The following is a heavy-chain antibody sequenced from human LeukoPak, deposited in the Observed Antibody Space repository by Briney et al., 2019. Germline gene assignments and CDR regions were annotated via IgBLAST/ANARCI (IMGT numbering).Heavy chain of an antibody. CDR1: GLTFSSYS. Sequence: PGGSLRLSCAASGLTFSSYSMNWVRQAPGKGLEWVSSISSSSSYIYYADSVKGRFTISRDNAKNSLYLQMNSLRAEDTAVYYCAGQYNSGWYMIGNYWGQGTLVTVSS. CDR3: AGQYNSGWYMIGNY. CDR2: ISSSSSYI. D-gene: IGHD6-19*01. V-gene: IGHV3-21*01. J-gene: IGHJ4*02.